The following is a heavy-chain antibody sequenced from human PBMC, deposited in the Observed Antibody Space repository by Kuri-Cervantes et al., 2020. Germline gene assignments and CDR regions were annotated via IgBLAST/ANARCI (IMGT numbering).Heavy chain of an antibody. CDR2: IWYDGSNK. D-gene: IGHD2-2*01. CDR1: GFTFSSYG. V-gene: IGHV3-33*01. Sequence: GGSLRLSCAASGFTFSSYGMHWVRQAPGKGLEWVAVIWYDGSNKYYADSVKGRFTISRDNSKNTLYLQMNSLKTEDTAVYYCTTVIDIVVVPAAMRGYWYFDLWGRGTLVTVSS. CDR3: TTVIDIVVVPAAMRGYWYFDL. J-gene: IGHJ2*01.